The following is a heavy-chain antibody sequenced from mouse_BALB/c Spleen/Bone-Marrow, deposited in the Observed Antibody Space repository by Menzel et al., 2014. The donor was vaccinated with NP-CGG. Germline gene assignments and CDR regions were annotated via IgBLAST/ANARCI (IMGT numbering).Heavy chain of an antibody. D-gene: IGHD4-1*01. CDR3: ARELGWGYYFDD. CDR2: IHPNSGNT. J-gene: IGHJ2*01. CDR1: GYTFTSSW. V-gene: IGHV1S130*01. Sequence: VQLQQSGSVLVRPGASVKLSCKASGYTFTSSWMHWAKQRPGQGLEWIGEIHPNSGNTNYNEKFKGKATLTVDTSSSTAYVDHSSLTSEDSAVYYCARELGWGYYFDDWGQGTTLTVSS.